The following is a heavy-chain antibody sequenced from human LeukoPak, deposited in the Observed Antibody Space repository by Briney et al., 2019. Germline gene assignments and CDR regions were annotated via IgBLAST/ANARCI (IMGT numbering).Heavy chain of an antibody. CDR1: GGSISSYF. CDR2: IHTSGST. J-gene: IGHJ2*01. V-gene: IGHV4-4*07. D-gene: IGHD4-23*01. CDR3: ARETRESRYSDL. Sequence: SETLSLTCTVSGGSISSYFWSWIRQPAGKGLEWIGRIHTSGSTNYNSSLKTRVATSLDTSKNQSSLNLTSVTAADTAVYYCARETRESRYSDLWGRGTPVTVSS.